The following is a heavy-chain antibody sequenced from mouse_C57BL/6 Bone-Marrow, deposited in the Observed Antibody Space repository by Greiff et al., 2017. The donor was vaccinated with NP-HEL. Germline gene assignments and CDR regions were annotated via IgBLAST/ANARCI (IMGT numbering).Heavy chain of an antibody. V-gene: IGHV3-6*01. CDR2: ISYDGSN. CDR1: GYSITSGYY. J-gene: IGHJ4*01. Sequence: EVQLQESGPGLVKPSQSLSLTCSVTGYSITSGYYWNWIRQFPGNKLEWMGYISYDGSNNYNPSLKNRISITRDTSKNQFFLKLKSVTTEDTATYYCARRGDYWGQGTSVTVSS. CDR3: ARRGDY.